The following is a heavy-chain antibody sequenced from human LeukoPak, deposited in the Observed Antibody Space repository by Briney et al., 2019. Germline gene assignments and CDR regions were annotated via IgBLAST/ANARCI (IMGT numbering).Heavy chain of an antibody. CDR2: IYYSGST. V-gene: IGHV4-61*01. CDR1: GGSISSGPYY. Sequence: SQTLSLTCAVSGGSISSGPYYWSWIRQPPGKGLEWIGYIYYSGSTNYNPSLKSRVTISVDTSKNQFSLKLSSVTAADTAVYYCARGMITFGGVIDYFDYWGQGTLVTVSS. D-gene: IGHD3-16*02. CDR3: ARGMITFGGVIDYFDY. J-gene: IGHJ4*02.